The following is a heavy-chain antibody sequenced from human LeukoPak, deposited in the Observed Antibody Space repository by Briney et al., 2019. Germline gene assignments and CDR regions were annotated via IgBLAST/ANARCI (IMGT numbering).Heavy chain of an antibody. CDR3: TRGGVLMVRGVRADY. D-gene: IGHD3-10*01. CDR2: IRSKAYGGTT. J-gene: IGHJ4*02. CDR1: GFTFGDYA. V-gene: IGHV3-49*03. Sequence: GGSLRLSCTASGFTFGDYAMSWFRQAPGKGLEWVGFIRSKAYGGTTEYAASVKGRFTISRDDSKSIAYLQMNSLKTEDTAVYYCTRGGVLMVRGVRADYWGQGTLVTVSS.